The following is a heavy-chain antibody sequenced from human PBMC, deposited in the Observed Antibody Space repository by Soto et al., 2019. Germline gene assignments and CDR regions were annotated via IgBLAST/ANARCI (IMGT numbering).Heavy chain of an antibody. D-gene: IGHD3-10*01. V-gene: IGHV1-3*01. J-gene: IGHJ3*02. CDR2: INAGNGNT. CDR3: ATAYPNYYDSGSYYHDAFDI. CDR1: GYTFTIYA. Sequence: GASVKVSCKASGYTFTIYAMHWVRQAPGQRLEWMGWINAGNGNTKYSQKFQGRVTITRDTSASTAYMELSSLRSEDTAVYYCATAYPNYYDSGSYYHDAFDIWGQGTMVTVSS.